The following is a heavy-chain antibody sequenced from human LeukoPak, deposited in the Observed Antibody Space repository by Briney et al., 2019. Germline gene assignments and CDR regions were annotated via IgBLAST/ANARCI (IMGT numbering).Heavy chain of an antibody. V-gene: IGHV3-53*01. CDR3: ARAQGGSSIAARYAFDI. D-gene: IGHD6-6*01. CDR2: IYSGGST. J-gene: IGHJ3*02. Sequence: GGSLRLSCAASGFTVSSNYMNWVRQAPGKGLEWVSLIYSGGSTKYADSVKGRFTTSRDNSKNTLFLQINSLRAEDTAVYYCARAQGGSSIAARYAFDIWGQGTMVTVSS. CDR1: GFTVSSNY.